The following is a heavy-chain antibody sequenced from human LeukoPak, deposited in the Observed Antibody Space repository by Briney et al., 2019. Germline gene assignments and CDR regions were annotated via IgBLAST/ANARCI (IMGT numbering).Heavy chain of an antibody. CDR2: ISAYNGNT. CDR1: GYTFTSYG. J-gene: IGHJ6*02. CDR3: ARGVYSGYDSQSDYYYYYGMDV. Sequence: ASVKVSCKASGYTFTSYGISWVRQAPGQGLEWMGWISAYNGNTNYAQKLQGRVTMTTDTSTSTAYMELRSLRSDDTAVYYCARGVYSGYDSQSDYYYYYGMDVWGQGTTVTVSS. V-gene: IGHV1-18*01. D-gene: IGHD5-12*01.